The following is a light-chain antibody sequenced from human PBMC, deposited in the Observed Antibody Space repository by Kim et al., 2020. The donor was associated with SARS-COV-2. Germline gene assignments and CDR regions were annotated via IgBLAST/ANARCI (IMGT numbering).Light chain of an antibody. CDR3: QKYNSAPWT. V-gene: IGKV1-27*01. Sequence: AAVGNRGTITSRGSQGISNYVAWFQQKPGKVPKLRIYAASTLQSGGPSRFIGSGSGTDFTLTISSLQPEDVTTNYCQKYNSAPWTFGQGTKMEIK. CDR1: QGISNY. CDR2: AAS. J-gene: IGKJ1*01.